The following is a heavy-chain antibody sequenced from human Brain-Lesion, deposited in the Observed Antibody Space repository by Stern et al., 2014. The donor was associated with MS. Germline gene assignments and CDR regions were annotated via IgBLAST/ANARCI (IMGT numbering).Heavy chain of an antibody. J-gene: IGHJ5*02. CDR1: GGSVSSTSYA. CDR3: AGEEDIRYCSGGSCTGNWFDP. CDR2: IYYSGNT. D-gene: IGHD2-15*01. V-gene: IGHV4-39*01. Sequence: VQLQESGPGLVKPSETLSLTCTVAGGSVSSTSYAWAWIRQPPGQGLEWIGTIYYSGNTYYSPSLKRRLTISLDTSKNQFSLQLRSVTAADTAVYYCAGEEDIRYCSGGSCTGNWFDPWGQGTLVTVSS.